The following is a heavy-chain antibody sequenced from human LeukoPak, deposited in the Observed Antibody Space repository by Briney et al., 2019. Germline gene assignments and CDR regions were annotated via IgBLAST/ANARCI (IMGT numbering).Heavy chain of an antibody. CDR2: INPNSGGT. D-gene: IGHD2-15*01. Sequence: ASVKVSCKASGYTFTGYYMHWVRQAPGQGLEWMGWINPNSGGTNYAQKFQGWVTMTRDTSISTAYMELSRLRSDDTAVYYCARAGYCSGGSYYLRLDHPLDYWGQGTLVTVSS. J-gene: IGHJ4*02. V-gene: IGHV1-2*04. CDR1: GYTFTGYY. CDR3: ARAGYCSGGSYYLRLDHPLDY.